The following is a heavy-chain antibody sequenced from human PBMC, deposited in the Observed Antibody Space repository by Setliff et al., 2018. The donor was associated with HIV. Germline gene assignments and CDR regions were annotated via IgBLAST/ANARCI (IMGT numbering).Heavy chain of an antibody. J-gene: IGHJ4*02. CDR3: ARAHRYCSGNSCSKVSFDS. V-gene: IGHV4-61*02. CDR2: IHTSGNT. D-gene: IGHD2-2*01. CDR1: GGSFSSGDYY. Sequence: PSETLSLTCTVSGGSFSSGDYYWTWIRQPAGKGLQWIGRIHTSGNTNYNPSLKSRVTISVDTSKNSFSLHLTSVTAADTAVYFCARAHRYCSGNSCSKVSFDSWGQGALVTVS.